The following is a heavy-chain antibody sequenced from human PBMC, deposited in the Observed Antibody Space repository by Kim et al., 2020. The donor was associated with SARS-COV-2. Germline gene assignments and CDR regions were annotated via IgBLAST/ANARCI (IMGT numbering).Heavy chain of an antibody. D-gene: IGHD3-3*01. Sequence: SETLSLTCTVSGGSISSYYWSWIRQPPGKGLEWIGYIYYSGSTNYNPSLKSRGTISVDTSKNQFSLKLSSVTAADTAVYYCARAVRGIFGVVNWFDPWGQGTLVTVSS. CDR1: GGSISSYY. CDR2: IYYSGST. J-gene: IGHJ5*02. V-gene: IGHV4-59*13. CDR3: ARAVRGIFGVVNWFDP.